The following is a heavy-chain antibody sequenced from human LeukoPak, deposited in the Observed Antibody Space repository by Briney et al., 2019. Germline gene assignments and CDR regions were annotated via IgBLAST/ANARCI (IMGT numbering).Heavy chain of an antibody. CDR1: GGSISSGSYY. J-gene: IGHJ4*02. CDR2: IYTSGST. D-gene: IGHD6-6*01. Sequence: SETLSLTCTVSGGSISSGSYYWSWIRQPAGKGLEWIGRIYTSGSTNYNPSLKSRVTISVDTSKNQFSLKLSSVTAADTAVYYCARGQQLVPPYFFDYWGQGTLVTVSS. V-gene: IGHV4-61*02. CDR3: ARGQQLVPPYFFDY.